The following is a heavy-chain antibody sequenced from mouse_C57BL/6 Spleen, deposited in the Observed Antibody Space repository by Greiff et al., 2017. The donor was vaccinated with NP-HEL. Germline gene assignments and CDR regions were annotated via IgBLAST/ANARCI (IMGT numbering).Heavy chain of an antibody. Sequence: QVQGQKNGAELVKPGASVKLSCKASGYTFTSYWMHWVKQRPGQGLEWIGMIHPNSGSTNYNEKFKSKATLTVDKSSSTAYMQLSSLTSEDSAVYSCARSPETWFAYWGQGTLVTVSA. CDR2: IHPNSGST. V-gene: IGHV1-64*01. CDR3: ARSPETWFAY. CDR1: GYTFTSYW. J-gene: IGHJ3*01.